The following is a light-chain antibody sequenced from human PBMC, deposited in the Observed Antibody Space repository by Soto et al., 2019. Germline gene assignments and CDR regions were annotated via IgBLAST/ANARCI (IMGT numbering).Light chain of an antibody. CDR1: SSDVGGYNY. CDR2: EVS. CDR3: SSYTSGSIDHV. Sequence: QSALTQPASVSGSPGQSITISCTGTSSDVGGYNYVSWYQQHPGKAPKLMIYEVSNRPSGVSNRFSGSKSGNTASLTISGLQAEDEDDYYCSSYTSGSIDHVFGTGTKLTVL. J-gene: IGLJ1*01. V-gene: IGLV2-14*01.